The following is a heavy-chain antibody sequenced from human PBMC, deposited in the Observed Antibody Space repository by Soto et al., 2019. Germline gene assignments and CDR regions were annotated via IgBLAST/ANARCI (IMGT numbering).Heavy chain of an antibody. Sequence: GGSLRLSCAASGFTFSSYAMSWVRQAPGKGLEWVSAISGSGGSTYYADSVKGRFTISRDNSKNTLYLQMNSLRAEDTAVYYCAKVSQGTVNYYYYGMDVWGQGTAVNVSS. CDR1: GFTFSSYA. D-gene: IGHD4-4*01. J-gene: IGHJ6*02. CDR2: ISGSGGST. CDR3: AKVSQGTVNYYYYGMDV. V-gene: IGHV3-23*01.